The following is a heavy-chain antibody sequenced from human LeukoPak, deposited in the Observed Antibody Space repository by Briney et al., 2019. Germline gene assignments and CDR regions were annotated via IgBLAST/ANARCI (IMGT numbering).Heavy chain of an antibody. D-gene: IGHD6-19*01. Sequence: GASVKVSCKASGYTFTSYGISWVRQAPGQGLEWIGWISAYNGNTNYAQKLQGRVTMTTDTSTSTAYMELRSLRSDDTAVYYCARDQHQWLVHKFDPWGQGTLVTVSS. CDR3: ARDQHQWLVHKFDP. CDR2: ISAYNGNT. V-gene: IGHV1-18*01. CDR1: GYTFTSYG. J-gene: IGHJ5*02.